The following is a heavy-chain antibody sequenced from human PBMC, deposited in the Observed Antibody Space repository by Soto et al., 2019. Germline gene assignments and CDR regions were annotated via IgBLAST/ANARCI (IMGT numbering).Heavy chain of an antibody. D-gene: IGHD6-13*01. J-gene: IGHJ4*02. V-gene: IGHV3-33*06. CDR2: IWYDSSNK. CDR1: GFTFSSNG. Sequence: QVQLVESGGGVVQPGRSLRLSCAASGFTFSSNGMHWVRQAPGKGLEWVATIWYDSSNKYYADSVKGRFTISRDNSKNTLDVQMNNLRAEDTAVYYCAKEGNMGSSSWYYFDYWGQGTLVTVSS. CDR3: AKEGNMGSSSWYYFDY.